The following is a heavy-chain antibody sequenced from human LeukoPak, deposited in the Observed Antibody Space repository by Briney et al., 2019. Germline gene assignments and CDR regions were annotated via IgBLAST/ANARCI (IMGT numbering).Heavy chain of an antibody. D-gene: IGHD2-2*01. Sequence: SETLSLTCTVSGGSISSHYWSWIRQPPGKGLEWIGYIYYSGSTNYNPSLKSRVTISVDTSKNQSSLKLSSVTAADTAVYYCARLGVVPAAYFDYWGQGTLVTVSS. CDR1: GGSISSHY. CDR2: IYYSGST. V-gene: IGHV4-59*11. J-gene: IGHJ4*02. CDR3: ARLGVVPAAYFDY.